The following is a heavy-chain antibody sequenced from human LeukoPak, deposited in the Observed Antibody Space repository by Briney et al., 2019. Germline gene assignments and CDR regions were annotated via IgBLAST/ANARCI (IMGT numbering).Heavy chain of an antibody. V-gene: IGHV1-2*02. J-gene: IGHJ4*02. CDR1: GYTFTSYD. Sequence: GASVKVSCKASGYTFTSYDINWVRQATGQGLEWMGWINPKSGGTKYAQKFQGRVTMTWDTSITTAYMELNSLRSDDTGIYYCARDPSSPFSNSGEDAVLDYWGQGTPVTVSS. D-gene: IGHD5-12*01. CDR3: ARDPSSPFSNSGEDAVLDY. CDR2: INPKSGGT.